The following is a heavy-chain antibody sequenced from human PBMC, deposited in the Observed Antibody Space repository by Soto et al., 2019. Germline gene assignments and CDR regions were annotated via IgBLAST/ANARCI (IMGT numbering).Heavy chain of an antibody. J-gene: IGHJ6*02. CDR2: ISGSGDGT. D-gene: IGHD2-8*01. Sequence: PGGSLRLSCAASGFSVRDYATSWVRQAPGKGLEWVSSISGSGDGTYYGDSVKGRFTLSRDTSQKTLYLQMNNLRGEDTAVYFCTKSRRSVLMVYGFGGMDVWGRGTTVTVSS. CDR3: TKSRRSVLMVYGFGGMDV. CDR1: GFSVRDYA. V-gene: IGHV3-23*01.